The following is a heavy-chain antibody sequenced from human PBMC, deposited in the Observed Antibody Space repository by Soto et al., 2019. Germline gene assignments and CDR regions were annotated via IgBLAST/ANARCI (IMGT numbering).Heavy chain of an antibody. V-gene: IGHV4-31*03. CDR2: IYYSGST. D-gene: IGHD6-6*01. CDR1: GGSISSGGYY. Sequence: SETLSLTCTVSGGSISSGGYYWSWIRQHPGKGLEWIGYIYYSGSTYYNPSLKSRVTISVDTSKNQFSLKLSSVTAADTAVYYCALTGSSPAVNWFDPWGQGTLVTVSS. J-gene: IGHJ5*02. CDR3: ALTGSSPAVNWFDP.